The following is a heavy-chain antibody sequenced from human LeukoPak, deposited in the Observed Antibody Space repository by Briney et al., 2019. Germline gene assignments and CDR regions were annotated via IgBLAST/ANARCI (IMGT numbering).Heavy chain of an antibody. Sequence: PSETLSLTCTVSGGSISSYYWSWNRQPPGKGLEWIGYIYYSGSTNYNPSLKGRVTISVDTSKNQFSLKLSSVTAADTAVYYCARDSPVLRAFDIWGQGTMVTVSS. D-gene: IGHD2-15*01. V-gene: IGHV4-59*01. CDR1: GGSISSYY. CDR3: ARDSPVLRAFDI. CDR2: IYYSGST. J-gene: IGHJ3*02.